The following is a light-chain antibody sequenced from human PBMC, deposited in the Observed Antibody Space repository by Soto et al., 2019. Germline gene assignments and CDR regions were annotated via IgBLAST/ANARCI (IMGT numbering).Light chain of an antibody. J-gene: IGKJ5*01. CDR2: DAA. V-gene: IGKV3-11*01. CDR1: QSVGTS. CDR3: QHYSPSPVT. Sequence: DIVLTQSPATLSLSPGDRATLSCRASQSVGTSLAWYKQQPGQAPRLLIHDAAYRASGIPERFSGSGSGTAFSLSISSLEPDDFALYYCQHYSPSPVTFGQGTRLEIK.